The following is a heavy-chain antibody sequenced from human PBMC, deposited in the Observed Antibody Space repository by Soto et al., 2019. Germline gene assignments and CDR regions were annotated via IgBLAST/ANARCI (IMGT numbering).Heavy chain of an antibody. Sequence: QVQLVQSGAEVKTPGSSVKVSCKASEGTLSAYAISWVRQAPGQGLDGMGGIMPTVDSANYAQNFQGRLTISADESTSTANLELSSLRSDDTAVYYCAVAAVREIMAQESSGMAVWGQGTTVIVSS. J-gene: IGHJ6*02. CDR2: IMPTVDSA. CDR3: AVAAVREIMAQESSGMAV. CDR1: EGTLSAYA. D-gene: IGHD3-10*01. V-gene: IGHV1-69*01.